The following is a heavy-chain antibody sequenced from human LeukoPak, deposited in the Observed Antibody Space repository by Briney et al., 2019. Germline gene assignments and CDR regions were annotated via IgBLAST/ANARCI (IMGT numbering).Heavy chain of an antibody. Sequence: GGSLRLSCAGSGFSFSSYAMSWVRQAPGKGLEWVSGISYSGGSTYSADSVKGRFTISRDNAKNSLYLQMSSLRAEDTAVYYCTRVEETATTAAIIRKYSYYYYYMDVWGKGNTVTVSS. CDR2: ISYSGGST. CDR3: TRVEETATTAAIIRKYSYYYYYMDV. CDR1: GFSFSSYA. D-gene: IGHD4-11*01. V-gene: IGHV3-23*01. J-gene: IGHJ6*03.